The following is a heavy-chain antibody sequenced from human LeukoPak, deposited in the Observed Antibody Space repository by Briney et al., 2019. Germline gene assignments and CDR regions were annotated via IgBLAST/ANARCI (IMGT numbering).Heavy chain of an antibody. J-gene: IGHJ5*02. V-gene: IGHV3-21*01. D-gene: IGHD5-12*01. Sequence: GGSLRLSCAGSGFTFSTYSMNWVRQAPGKGLEWVSSITSSNNYIYYADSMKGRFTISRDNAKNSLYLQMNSLRAEDTAVYYCARVYSGTAFDPWGQGTLVTVSS. CDR1: GFTFSTYS. CDR2: ITSSNNYI. CDR3: ARVYSGTAFDP.